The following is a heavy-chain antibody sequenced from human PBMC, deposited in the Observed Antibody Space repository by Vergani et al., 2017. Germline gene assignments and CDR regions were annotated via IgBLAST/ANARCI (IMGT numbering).Heavy chain of an antibody. CDR3: ASSSSWYPFDP. J-gene: IGHJ5*02. CDR2: IYYSGST. CDR1: GGSISSYY. Sequence: QVQLQESGPGLVKPSETLSLTCTVSGGSISSYYWSWIRQPPGKGLEWIGYIYYSGSTNYNPSLKSRVTITVDTSKNQFSLKLSSVTAADTAVYYCASSSSWYPFDPWGQGTLVTVSS. D-gene: IGHD6-13*01. V-gene: IGHV4-59*01.